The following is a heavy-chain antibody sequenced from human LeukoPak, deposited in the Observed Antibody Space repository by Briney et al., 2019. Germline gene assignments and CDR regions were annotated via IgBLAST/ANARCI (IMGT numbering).Heavy chain of an antibody. V-gene: IGHV1-2*02. CDR3: AKGPRNGPAAAPTRGRLDYYFDY. Sequence: ASVKVSCKASGYASTGYHMHWVRQAPGQGLEWMGWINPNSGGTNYAQKFQGRVTMTRDTSISTAYMELSRLRSDDTAVYYCAKGPRNGPAAAPTRGRLDYYFDYWGQGTLVTVSS. J-gene: IGHJ4*02. CDR2: INPNSGGT. D-gene: IGHD3-16*01. CDR1: GYASTGYH.